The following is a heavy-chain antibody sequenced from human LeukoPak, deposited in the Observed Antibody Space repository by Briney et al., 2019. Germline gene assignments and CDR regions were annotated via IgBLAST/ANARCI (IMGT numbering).Heavy chain of an antibody. CDR2: IYYSGST. CDR1: GGSISSYY. D-gene: IGHD1-14*01. CDR3: ARTGREPFDY. Sequence: SETLSLTCTVSGGSISSYYWSWIRQPPGKGLEWIGYIYYSGSTNYNPSLKSRVTISVDTSKNQFSLKLGSVTAADTAVYYCARTGREPFDYWGQGTLVTVSS. V-gene: IGHV4-59*01. J-gene: IGHJ4*02.